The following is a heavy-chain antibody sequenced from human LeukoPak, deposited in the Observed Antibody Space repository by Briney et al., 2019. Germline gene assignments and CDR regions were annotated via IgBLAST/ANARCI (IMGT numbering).Heavy chain of an antibody. CDR1: GGSISSSNYY. CDR3: AREGGPYRPLDY. Sequence: SETLSLTCTVSGGSISSSNYYWGWIRQPPGKGLEWIGNIYYSGSAYYNPSLESRVTMSVDMSENHISLKLTSVTAADTAVYYCAREGGPYRPLDYSGQGTLVTVSS. V-gene: IGHV4-39*07. J-gene: IGHJ4*02. CDR2: IYYSGSA.